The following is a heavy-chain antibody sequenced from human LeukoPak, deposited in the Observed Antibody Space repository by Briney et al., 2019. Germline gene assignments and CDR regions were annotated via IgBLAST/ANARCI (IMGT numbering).Heavy chain of an antibody. D-gene: IGHD6-19*01. V-gene: IGHV3-23*01. CDR3: AKVLKQWLVGYFDY. J-gene: IGHJ4*02. CDR2: ISGSGGST. CDR1: GFTFSSYA. Sequence: GGSLRLSCAASGFTFSSYAMSWVRQAPGKGLEWVSAISGSGGSTYYADSVKGRFAISRDNSKNTLYLQMNSLRAEDTAVYYCAKVLKQWLVGYFDYWGQGTLVTVSS.